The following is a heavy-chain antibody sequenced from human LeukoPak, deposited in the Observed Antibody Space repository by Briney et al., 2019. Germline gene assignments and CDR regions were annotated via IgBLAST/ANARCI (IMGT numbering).Heavy chain of an antibody. D-gene: IGHD2-2*01. CDR2: IWYDGSNK. J-gene: IGHJ4*02. Sequence: PGGSLRLSCAASGFTFSSYGMHWVRQAPGKGLEWVAVIWYDGSNKYYADSVKGRFTISRDNSKNTLYLQMNSLRAEDTAVYYCARDEGIVVVPAATGASDYWGQGTLVTVSS. CDR1: GFTFSSYG. CDR3: ARDEGIVVVPAATGASDY. V-gene: IGHV3-33*08.